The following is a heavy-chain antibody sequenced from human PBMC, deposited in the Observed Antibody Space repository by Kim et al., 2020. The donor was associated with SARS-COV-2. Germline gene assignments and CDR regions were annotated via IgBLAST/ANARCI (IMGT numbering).Heavy chain of an antibody. CDR1: GFTFSSYA. CDR3: ARGGPNSSGYSLWEEWFDP. Sequence: GGSLRLSCAASGFTFSSYAMHWVRQAPGKGLEWVAVISYDGSNKYYADSVKGRFTISRDNSKNTLYLQMNSLRAEDTAVYYCARGGPNSSGYSLWEEWFDPWGQGTLVTVSS. V-gene: IGHV3-30-3*01. CDR2: ISYDGSNK. D-gene: IGHD3-22*01. J-gene: IGHJ5*02.